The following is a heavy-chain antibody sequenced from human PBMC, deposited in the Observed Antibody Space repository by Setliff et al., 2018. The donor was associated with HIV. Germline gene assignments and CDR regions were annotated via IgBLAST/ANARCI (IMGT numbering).Heavy chain of an antibody. CDR3: AAFFVTPLMTQDF. CDR1: GYSISSGYY. D-gene: IGHD4-17*01. V-gene: IGHV4-38-2*01. CDR2: VHHTGYL. J-gene: IGHJ4*02. Sequence: PSETLSLTCAVSGYSISSGYYWGWIRQPPGKGLEWIAEVHHTGYLNYNPSLKSRVTISRDPSTKQFSLKMTSMTAADTAVYYCAAFFVTPLMTQDFWGQGTLVTVSS.